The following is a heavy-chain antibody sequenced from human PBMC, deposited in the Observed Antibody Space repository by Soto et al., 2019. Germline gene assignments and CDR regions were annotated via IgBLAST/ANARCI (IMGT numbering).Heavy chain of an antibody. V-gene: IGHV1-58*01. CDR2: IVVGSGNT. CDR3: AADDMTTFI. CDR1: GFTFPSSA. J-gene: IGHJ4*02. Sequence: SVKVSCKASGFTFPSSAVQWVRQARGLRLEWIGWIVVGSGNTNSAQKFQERVTFTRDMSTSTVYMELSSLKFEDTAVYYCAADDMTTFIWGQGTLVTVSS. D-gene: IGHD1-1*01.